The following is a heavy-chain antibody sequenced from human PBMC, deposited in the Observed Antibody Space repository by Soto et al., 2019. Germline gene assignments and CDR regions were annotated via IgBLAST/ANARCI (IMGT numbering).Heavy chain of an antibody. V-gene: IGHV1-69*13. Sequence: ASVKVSCKASGGTFSSYAISWVRQAPGQGLEWMGGIIPIFGTANYAQKFQGRVTITADESTSTAYMELSSLRSEDTAVYYCATRSDFLESDYYYYGMDVWGQGTTVTVSS. D-gene: IGHD3-3*01. CDR2: IIPIFGTA. J-gene: IGHJ6*02. CDR1: GGTFSSYA. CDR3: ATRSDFLESDYYYYGMDV.